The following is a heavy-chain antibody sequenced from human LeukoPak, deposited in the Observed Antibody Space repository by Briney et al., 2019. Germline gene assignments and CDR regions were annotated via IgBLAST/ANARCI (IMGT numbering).Heavy chain of an antibody. Sequence: SETLSLTCTVSGGSISSYYWSWIRQPPGKGLEWIGYIYYSGSTNYNPSLKSRVTISVDTSKNQFSLKLSSVTAADTAVYYCARAYYYDSSGYYFAGTGYFDYWGQGTLVTVSS. J-gene: IGHJ4*02. CDR1: GGSISSYY. CDR2: IYYSGST. CDR3: ARAYYYDSSGYYFAGTGYFDY. D-gene: IGHD3-22*01. V-gene: IGHV4-59*01.